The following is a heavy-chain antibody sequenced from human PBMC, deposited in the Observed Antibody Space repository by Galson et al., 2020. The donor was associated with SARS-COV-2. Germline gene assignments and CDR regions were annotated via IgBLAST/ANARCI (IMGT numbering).Heavy chain of an antibody. CDR3: ARGHAEQWLVRRGWFDP. CDR1: GGSVSSNTYF. Sequence: SETLSLTCTVSGGSVSSNTYFWGWIRQPPGQGLEWIGNIFHSGSTSQNPSLKSRVSISVDMSKNQFSLTLRSVTAADTAVYYCARGHAEQWLVRRGWFDPWGPGTLVTVSS. CDR2: IFHSGST. D-gene: IGHD6-19*01. J-gene: IGHJ5*02. V-gene: IGHV4-39*07.